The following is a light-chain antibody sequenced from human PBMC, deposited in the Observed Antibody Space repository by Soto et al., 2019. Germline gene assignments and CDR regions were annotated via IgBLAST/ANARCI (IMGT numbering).Light chain of an antibody. V-gene: IGKV1-5*03. J-gene: IGKJ4*01. Sequence: DIQMTQSPSTLSGSVGDRVTITCRASQTISSWLAWYQQKPGKAPKLLIYKASTLKSGVPSRFSGSGSGTQFTLPLSRLQPDDFATYYCQQYNSYPLTFGGGTKVDIK. CDR3: QQYNSYPLT. CDR2: KAS. CDR1: QTISSW.